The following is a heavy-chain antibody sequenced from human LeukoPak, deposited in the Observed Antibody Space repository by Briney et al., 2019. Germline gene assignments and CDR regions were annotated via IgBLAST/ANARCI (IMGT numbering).Heavy chain of an antibody. V-gene: IGHV3-23*01. Sequence: GGSLRLSCAASGFTFSSYAMTWVRQAPGKGLEWDSAISGGGGGTFYADSVKGRFTISRDNSKNTLYLQMNSLSAEDTAVYYCAKDLGGKPYYYYGMDVCGQGTTVTVSS. CDR1: GFTFSSYA. CDR3: AKDLGGKPYYYYGMDV. CDR2: ISGGGGGT. J-gene: IGHJ6*02.